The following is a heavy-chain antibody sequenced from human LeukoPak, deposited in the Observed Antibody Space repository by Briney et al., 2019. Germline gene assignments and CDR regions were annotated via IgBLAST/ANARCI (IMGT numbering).Heavy chain of an antibody. D-gene: IGHD3-10*01. Sequence: SETLSLTCTVSGGSISSYYWSWIRQPPGKGLEWIGYIYTSGSTNYNPSLKSRVTISVDTSKNQFSLKLSPVTAADTAVYYCARHYGSGSSAFDYWGQGTLVTVSS. V-gene: IGHV4-4*09. J-gene: IGHJ4*02. CDR3: ARHYGSGSSAFDY. CDR2: IYTSGST. CDR1: GGSISSYY.